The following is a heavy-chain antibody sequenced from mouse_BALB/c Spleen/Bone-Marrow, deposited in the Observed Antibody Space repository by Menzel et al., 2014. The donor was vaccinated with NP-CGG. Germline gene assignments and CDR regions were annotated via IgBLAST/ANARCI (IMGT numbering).Heavy chain of an antibody. V-gene: IGHV1-87*01. D-gene: IGHD2-1*01. J-gene: IGHJ3*01. CDR3: ARGGYGNYVFVY. CDR1: GYTFTIYW. CDR2: IYPGDGDT. Sequence: QVQLLQSGSELAKPRASVKLSCKTSGYTFTIYWMQWVKRRPGQGLVWIDTIYPGDGDTRYTQRFKFKATLTADKSSSTAYTQLSSLASENSAVYYCARGGYGNYVFVYWGQGTLVTVSA.